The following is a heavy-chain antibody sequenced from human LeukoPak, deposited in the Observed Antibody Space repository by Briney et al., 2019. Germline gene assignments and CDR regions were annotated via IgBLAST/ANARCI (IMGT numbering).Heavy chain of an antibody. CDR2: IYSGGST. V-gene: IGHV3-53*01. CDR1: GFTVSSNY. J-gene: IGHJ4*02. CDR3: ARDYMSWGYGGNYFDY. D-gene: IGHD4-23*01. Sequence: GGSLRLSCAASGFTVSSNYMSWVRQAPGKGLGWVSVIYSGGSTYYADSVKGRFTISRDNSKNTLYLQMNSLRAEDTAVYYCARDYMSWGYGGNYFDYWGQGTLVTVSS.